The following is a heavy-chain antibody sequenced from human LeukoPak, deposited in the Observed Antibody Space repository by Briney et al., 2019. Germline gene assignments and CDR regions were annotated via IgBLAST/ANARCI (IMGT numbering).Heavy chain of an antibody. CDR3: ARSGSGSSTTSYYYYYMDV. D-gene: IGHD2-2*01. J-gene: IGHJ6*03. V-gene: IGHV1-2*02. Sequence: ASVKVSCKASGYTFTGYYMHWVRQAPGQGLEWMGWINPNSGGTNYAQKFQGRVTMTRDTSISTAYMELSRLRSDDTAVYYCARSGSGSSTTSYYYYYMDVWGKGTTVTVSS. CDR2: INPNSGGT. CDR1: GYTFTGYY.